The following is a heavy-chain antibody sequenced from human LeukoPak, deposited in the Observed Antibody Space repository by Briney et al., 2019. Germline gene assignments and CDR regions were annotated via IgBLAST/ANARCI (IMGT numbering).Heavy chain of an antibody. V-gene: IGHV3-23*01. J-gene: IGHJ4*02. CDR2: VSVGGGAP. Sequence: PGGCLRLSCAASGFTLTNYDMSWVRQAPGKGLEWVSLVSVGGGAPYYADSVKGRFTVSRDISRNTVYLQMNSLRAEETAIYFCAKDADERHSGAIAWDFGSWGQGTLVTVSS. CDR3: AKDADERHSGAIAWDFGS. CDR1: GFTLTNYD. D-gene: IGHD6-25*01.